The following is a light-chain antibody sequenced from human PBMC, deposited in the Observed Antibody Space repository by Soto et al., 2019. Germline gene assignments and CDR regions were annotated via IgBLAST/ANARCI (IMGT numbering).Light chain of an antibody. CDR3: QQYNNWPPIP. Sequence: EIVMTQSPATLSVFPGERATLSCRASQNVTSNLAWYQQKPGQAPRLLIYGASTRATGIPARFSGSGSGTDFTLTISSLQSEDFAVFYCQQYNNWPPIPFGQGTRLAIK. CDR2: GAS. V-gene: IGKV3-15*01. CDR1: QNVTSN. J-gene: IGKJ5*01.